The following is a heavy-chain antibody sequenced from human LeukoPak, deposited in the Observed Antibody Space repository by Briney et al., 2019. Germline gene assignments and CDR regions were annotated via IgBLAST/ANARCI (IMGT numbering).Heavy chain of an antibody. CDR1: AFSLSNAW. V-gene: IGHV3-15*01. Sequence: ARSRRPSSPLSAFSLSNAWMSWVRHLPGDGLEWAGRIKSKTDGGTTDYAAHEKGRFTISRDDSKNTLYLQMNSLKTEDTAVYYCTTDSDHWGQGTLVTVSS. CDR3: TTDSDH. J-gene: IGHJ1*01. CDR2: IKSKTDGGTT. D-gene: IGHD3-10*01.